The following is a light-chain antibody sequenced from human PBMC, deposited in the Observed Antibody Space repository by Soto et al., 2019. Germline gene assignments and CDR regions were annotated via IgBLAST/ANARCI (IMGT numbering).Light chain of an antibody. V-gene: IGLV2-11*01. Sequence: QSVLTQPRSVSGSPELSVTISCTGSSSDVGDYNYVSWYQRHPGKAPKLIIYDVSKRPSGVPDRFSGSKSGNTASLTISGLQAEDEADYYCCSYVGSNTLNVFGTGTKLTVL. J-gene: IGLJ1*01. CDR3: CSYVGSNTLNV. CDR2: DVS. CDR1: SSDVGDYNY.